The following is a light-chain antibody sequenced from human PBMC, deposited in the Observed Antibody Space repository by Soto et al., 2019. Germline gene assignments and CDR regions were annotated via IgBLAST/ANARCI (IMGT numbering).Light chain of an antibody. CDR3: VLYMGSGFVV. CDR2: STN. V-gene: IGLV8-61*01. J-gene: IGLJ2*01. CDR1: SGSVSTSYY. Sequence: QTVVTQEPSLSVSPGGTVTLTCGLSSGSVSTSYYPSWYQQTPGQAPRTLIYSTNTRSSGVPDRFSGSILGNKAALTITGAQADDESDYYCVLYMGSGFVVFGGGTKVTVL.